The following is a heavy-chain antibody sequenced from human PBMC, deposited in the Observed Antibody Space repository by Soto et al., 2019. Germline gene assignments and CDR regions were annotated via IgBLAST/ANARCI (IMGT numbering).Heavy chain of an antibody. CDR1: GGTFSCYT. V-gene: IGHV1-69*02. D-gene: IGHD3-3*01. CDR3: ASYYDFWSGYPRRFDP. J-gene: IGHJ5*02. Sequence: VKVSCKASGGTFSCYTISWVRQAPGQGLEWMGRIIPILGIANYAQKFQGRVTITADKSTSTAYMELSSLRSEDTAVYYCASYYDFWSGYPRRFDPWGQGTLVTVSS. CDR2: IIPILGIA.